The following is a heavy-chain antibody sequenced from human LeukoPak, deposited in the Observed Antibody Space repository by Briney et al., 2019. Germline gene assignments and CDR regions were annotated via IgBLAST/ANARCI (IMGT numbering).Heavy chain of an antibody. CDR1: GGTFSSYA. D-gene: IGHD1-1*01. Sequence: ASVKVSCKASGGTFSSYAISWVRQAPGQGLEWMGRIIPILGIANYAQKFQGRVTNTADKSTSTAYMELSSQRSEDTAVYYCAREGTNTRKNYFDYWGQGTLVTVSS. J-gene: IGHJ4*02. CDR2: IIPILGIA. V-gene: IGHV1-69*04. CDR3: AREGTNTRKNYFDY.